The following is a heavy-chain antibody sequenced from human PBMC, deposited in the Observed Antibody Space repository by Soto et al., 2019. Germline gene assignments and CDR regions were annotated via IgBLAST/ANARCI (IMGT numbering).Heavy chain of an antibody. J-gene: IGHJ3*02. CDR1: GGSISSYY. V-gene: IGHV4-59*08. CDR2: IYYSGST. CDR3: ARMTTVTQAAFDI. D-gene: IGHD4-17*01. Sequence: SETLSLTCTVSGGSISSYYWSWIRQPPGKGLEWIGYIYYSGSTNYNPPLKSRVTISVDTSKNQFSLKLSSVTAADTAVYYCARMTTVTQAAFDIWGQGTMVTVSS.